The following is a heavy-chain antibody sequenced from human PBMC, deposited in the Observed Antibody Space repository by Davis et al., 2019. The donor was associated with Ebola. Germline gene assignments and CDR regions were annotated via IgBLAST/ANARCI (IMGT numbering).Heavy chain of an antibody. CDR1: GFTFSSYW. V-gene: IGHV3-74*01. CDR3: ARVAYGDPWRWFDP. D-gene: IGHD4-17*01. CDR2: INGDGSRI. Sequence: PGGSLRLSCAASGFTFSSYWMHWVRQVPGKGLVWVSRINGDGSRITYADSVKGRFTISRDNAKNTLYLQMNSLRAEDTAVYYCARVAYGDPWRWFDPWGKGTLVTVSS. J-gene: IGHJ5*02.